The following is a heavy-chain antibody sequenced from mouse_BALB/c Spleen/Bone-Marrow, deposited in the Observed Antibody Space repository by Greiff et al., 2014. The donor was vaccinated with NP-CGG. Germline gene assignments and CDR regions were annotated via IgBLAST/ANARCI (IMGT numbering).Heavy chain of an antibody. V-gene: IGHV1-7*01. CDR3: ARSNYYGSKDY. Sequence: VQVVESGAELAEPGASVKMSCKASGYTFTSYWMHWVKQRPGQGLEWIGYINPSTGYTEYNQKFKDKATLTADKSSSTAYMQLSSLTSEDSAVYYCARSNYYGSKDYWGQGTTLTVSS. CDR2: INPSTGYT. D-gene: IGHD1-1*01. J-gene: IGHJ2*01. CDR1: GYTFTSYW.